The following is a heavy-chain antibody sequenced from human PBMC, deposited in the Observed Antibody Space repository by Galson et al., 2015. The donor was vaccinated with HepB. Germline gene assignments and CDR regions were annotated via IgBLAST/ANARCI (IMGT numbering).Heavy chain of an antibody. CDR1: EFSLGDHA. CDR2: MWHDGINK. J-gene: IGHJ4*02. Sequence: SLRLSCAASEFSLGDHAIHWVRQAPGKGLEWVAVMWHDGINKYYADSVKGRFTISRDNSKNTLYLQMSSLRAEDSALYYCARLQGYDFANFLFDSWGQGTLVTVSS. D-gene: IGHD2-15*01. V-gene: IGHV3-33*01. CDR3: ARLQGYDFANFLFDS.